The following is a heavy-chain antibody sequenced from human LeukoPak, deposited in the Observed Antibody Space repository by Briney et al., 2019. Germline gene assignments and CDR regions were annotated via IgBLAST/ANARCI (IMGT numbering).Heavy chain of an antibody. D-gene: IGHD4-11*01. CDR3: ARGAMTTVTTYLDY. Sequence: ASVKVSCKASGYTFTSFDINWVRQATGQGLEWMGWMNYNSGNTGYVQKFQGRVTMTTDTSTSTAYMELRSLRSDDTAVYYCARGAMTTVTTYLDYWGQGTLVTVSS. V-gene: IGHV1-8*01. J-gene: IGHJ4*02. CDR1: GYTFTSFD. CDR2: MNYNSGNT.